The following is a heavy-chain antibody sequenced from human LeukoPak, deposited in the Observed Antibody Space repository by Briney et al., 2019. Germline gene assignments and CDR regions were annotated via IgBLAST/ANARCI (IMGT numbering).Heavy chain of an antibody. CDR3: ARDRFYSNYGGFDY. D-gene: IGHD4-11*01. V-gene: IGHV4-59*01. CDR1: GGSISSYY. J-gene: IGHJ4*02. CDR2: IYYSGST. Sequence: SETLSLTCTVSGGSISSYYWSWIRQPPGKGLEWIGYIYYSGSTNYNPSLKSRVTISVDTSKNQFSLKLSSVTAADTAVYYCARDRFYSNYGGFDYWGQGTLVTVSS.